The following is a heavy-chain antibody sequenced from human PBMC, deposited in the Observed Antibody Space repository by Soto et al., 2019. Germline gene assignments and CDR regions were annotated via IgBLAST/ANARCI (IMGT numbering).Heavy chain of an antibody. CDR2: MSIYNENA. CDR3: ARCRTETSSCEF. J-gene: IGHJ4*02. D-gene: IGHD2-15*01. Sequence: QIELVQSGTEVKKPGASVKVSCKASGYSFPDYGISWVRQAPRQGLEWMGWMSIYNENAHYAEKFQDRVTMTADRSTTTAYMELMSLTSDDTAMYFCARCRTETSSCEFWGQGTLVIVSS. V-gene: IGHV1-18*01. CDR1: GYSFPDYG.